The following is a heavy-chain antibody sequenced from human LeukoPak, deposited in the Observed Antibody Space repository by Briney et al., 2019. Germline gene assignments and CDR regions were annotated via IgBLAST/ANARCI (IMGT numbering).Heavy chain of an antibody. Sequence: GASVKVSCKASGGTFSSYAISWVRQAPGQGLEWMGWMNPNSDNTAYAQKFQGRVTMTRNTSISTAYMELSSLRSEDTAVYYCVTVAPDYWGQGTLVTVSS. CDR1: GGTFSSYA. CDR3: VTVAPDY. V-gene: IGHV1-8*02. J-gene: IGHJ4*02. CDR2: MNPNSDNT.